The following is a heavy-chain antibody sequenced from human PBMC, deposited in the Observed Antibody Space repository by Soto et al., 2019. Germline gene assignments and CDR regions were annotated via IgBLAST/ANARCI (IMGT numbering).Heavy chain of an antibody. Sequence: GGSLRLSCAASGFTFSSYGMHWVRQAPGKGLEWVAVISYDGSNKYYADSVKGRFTISRDNAKNSLYLQMNSLRAEDTAVYYCASLTTFGYYFDYWGQGTLVTVSS. D-gene: IGHD3-10*02. J-gene: IGHJ4*02. CDR1: GFTFSSYG. CDR3: ASLTTFGYYFDY. CDR2: ISYDGSNK. V-gene: IGHV3-30*03.